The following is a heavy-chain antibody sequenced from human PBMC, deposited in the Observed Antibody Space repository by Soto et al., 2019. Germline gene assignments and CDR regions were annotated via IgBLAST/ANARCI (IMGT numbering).Heavy chain of an antibody. D-gene: IGHD2-2*01. Sequence: QVQLVESGGGVVQPGRSLRLSCADSGFTFSTYGMHWVRQAPGKGLEWVAVISYDGSYKYYADSVKGRLIISRDNSKNTLYLQMNSLRAEDTAVYYCAKGQHCRSTSCYFYYYGVDVWGQGTTVAFSS. CDR3: AKGQHCRSTSCYFYYYGVDV. V-gene: IGHV3-30*18. J-gene: IGHJ6*02. CDR2: ISYDGSYK. CDR1: GFTFSTYG.